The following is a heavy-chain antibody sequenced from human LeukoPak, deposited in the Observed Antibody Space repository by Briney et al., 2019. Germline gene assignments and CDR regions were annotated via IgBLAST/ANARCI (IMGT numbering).Heavy chain of an antibody. J-gene: IGHJ4*02. CDR3: AKGIRSSLSKLNSFEF. Sequence: GGSLRLSCAASGFSLSNFAMNWVREAPGKGLEWVSGFSGAGGSTFYADSVKGRFTTSRDNSKNTLFLQMTSLRAEDTAVYYCAKGIRSSLSKLNSFEFWGQGTLVTVSS. D-gene: IGHD5/OR15-5a*01. V-gene: IGHV3-23*01. CDR2: FSGAGGST. CDR1: GFSLSNFA.